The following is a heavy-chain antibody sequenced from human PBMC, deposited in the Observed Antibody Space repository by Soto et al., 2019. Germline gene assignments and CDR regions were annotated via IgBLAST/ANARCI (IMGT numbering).Heavy chain of an antibody. J-gene: IGHJ4*02. Sequence: QVQLVQSGAEVNKPGSSVTVSCKASGGTFSSYTISWVRQAPGQGLEWMAGISPIFGTPTYAQKFQDRVTITADDSTMTAYMEMNRLTYEDTAVYYGARVVVGSRLSLDYWGQGTLVTISS. D-gene: IGHD1-26*01. CDR1: GGTFSSYT. CDR3: ARVVVGSRLSLDY. V-gene: IGHV1-69*01. CDR2: ISPIFGTP.